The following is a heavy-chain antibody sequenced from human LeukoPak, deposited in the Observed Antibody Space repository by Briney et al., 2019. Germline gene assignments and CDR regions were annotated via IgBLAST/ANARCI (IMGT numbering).Heavy chain of an antibody. V-gene: IGHV3-23*01. CDR3: AKVIDGGMVSLDY. D-gene: IGHD5-18*01. CDR2: ISGSGGST. CDR1: GFTFSSYA. Sequence: GGSLRLSCAASGFTFSSYAMSWVRQAPGKGLEWVSAISGSGGSTYYADSVKGRFTISRGNSKNTLYLQMNSLRAEDTAVYYCAKVIDGGMVSLDYWGQGTLVTVSS. J-gene: IGHJ4*02.